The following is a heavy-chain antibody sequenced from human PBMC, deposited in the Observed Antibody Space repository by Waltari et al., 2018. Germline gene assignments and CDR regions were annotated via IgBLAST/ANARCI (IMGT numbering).Heavy chain of an antibody. D-gene: IGHD1-26*01. CDR2: INDMCRNT. J-gene: IGHJ4*02. V-gene: IGHV3-23*01. Sequence: EVRLLESGGGLVQPGGSLRLACSASGVSFPSHALSWVRQPPGKGLEWVSGINDMCRNTYYADSVKGRFTISRYNSNDILYLQMNSLRADDTAVYYCAKLPGSYYLYYFHYWGQGTLVTVSS. CDR1: GVSFPSHA. CDR3: AKLPGSYYLYYFHY.